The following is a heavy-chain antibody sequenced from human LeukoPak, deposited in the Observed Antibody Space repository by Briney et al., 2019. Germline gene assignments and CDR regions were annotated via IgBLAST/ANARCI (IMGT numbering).Heavy chain of an antibody. J-gene: IGHJ4*02. Sequence: GGSLRLSCAASGFTFSTYAMNWVRQAPGKGLGWVSAISTSGGITFYADSVKGRFTISRDNSKNTLYLQMNSLRAEDMAVYYCAKDLIAARYFDYWGQGTLVTVSS. CDR1: GFTFSTYA. CDR2: ISTSGGIT. CDR3: AKDLIAARYFDY. D-gene: IGHD6-6*01. V-gene: IGHV3-23*01.